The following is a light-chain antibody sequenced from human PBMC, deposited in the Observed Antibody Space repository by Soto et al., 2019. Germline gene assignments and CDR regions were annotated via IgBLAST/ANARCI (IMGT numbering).Light chain of an antibody. CDR1: QTISDY. CDR3: QQSYSTLT. V-gene: IGKV1-39*01. Sequence: DIQMTQSPSSLSASVGDRVTITCRTSQTISDYLNWYQHKPGKAPKLLISAASSLQSGVPSRFSGSGSGTDSTLTISSLKPEEFATYYCQQSYSTLTFGPGTKVDIK. CDR2: AAS. J-gene: IGKJ3*01.